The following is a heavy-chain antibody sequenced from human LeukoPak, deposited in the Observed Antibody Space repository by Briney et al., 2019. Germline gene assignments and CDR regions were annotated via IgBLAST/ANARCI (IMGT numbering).Heavy chain of an antibody. CDR1: GGSIRTYY. J-gene: IGHJ4*02. CDR3: AREGSMTARPFVSIDY. CDR2: IHTSGST. V-gene: IGHV4-4*07. D-gene: IGHD6-6*01. Sequence: SETLSLSCTVSGGSIRTYYWSWIRQPAGKALEWIGRIHTSGSTAYNPSLESRVSMSVDTSKNQFSLKLRSVTAADTAVYYCAREGSMTARPFVSIDYWGQGTLVTVSS.